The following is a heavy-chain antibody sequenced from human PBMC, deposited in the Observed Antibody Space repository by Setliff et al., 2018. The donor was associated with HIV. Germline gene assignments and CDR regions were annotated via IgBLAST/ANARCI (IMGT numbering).Heavy chain of an antibody. CDR1: GGSMSNYY. D-gene: IGHD4-17*01. CDR3: ASLTDYGGDSGSH. CDR2: IFHTGSS. J-gene: IGHJ4*02. V-gene: IGHV4-59*01. Sequence: SETLSLTCNVSGGSMSNYYWSWVRQPPGKGLEWMGDIFHTGSSTYNPSLKSRVSLSVDTSKNQFSLRLSAVTAAGTAVYYCASLTDYGGDSGSHWGQGTLVTVSS.